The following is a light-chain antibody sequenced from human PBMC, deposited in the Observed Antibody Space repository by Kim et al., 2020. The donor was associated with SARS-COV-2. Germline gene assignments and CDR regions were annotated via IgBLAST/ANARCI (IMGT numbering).Light chain of an antibody. Sequence: SSELTQDPAVSVALGQTVRITCQGDSLRSYYASWYQQKPGQAPVLVIYGKNNRPSGIPDRFSGSSSGNTASLTIPGAQAEDEADYYCNSRDSSGNQGVFGGGTQLTAL. J-gene: IGLJ3*02. CDR2: GKN. CDR1: SLRSYY. V-gene: IGLV3-19*01. CDR3: NSRDSSGNQGV.